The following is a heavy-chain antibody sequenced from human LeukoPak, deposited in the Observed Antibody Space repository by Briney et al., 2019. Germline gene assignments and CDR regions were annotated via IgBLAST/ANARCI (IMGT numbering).Heavy chain of an antibody. CDR3: TRVGYIDEGIDY. D-gene: IGHD5-24*01. CDR1: GFPFSSYW. Sequence: GGSLRLSCVASGFPFSSYWMTWVRRAPGKGLEWVANIKQDGSKKSYVDSVKGRFTISRDNAKNSLYLQMNSLRAEDTAIYYCTRVGYIDEGIDYWGQGTLVPVSS. V-gene: IGHV3-7*04. J-gene: IGHJ4*02. CDR2: IKQDGSKK.